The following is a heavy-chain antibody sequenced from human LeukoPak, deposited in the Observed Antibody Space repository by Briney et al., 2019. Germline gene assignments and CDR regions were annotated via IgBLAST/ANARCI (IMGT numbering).Heavy chain of an antibody. V-gene: IGHV4-59*12. J-gene: IGHJ4*02. CDR2: IYYSGST. D-gene: IGHD3-9*01. CDR1: GGSISSYY. Sequence: SETLSLTCTVSGGSISSYYWSWIRQPPGKGLEWIGYIYYSGSTNYNPSLKSRVTISVDTSKNQFSLKLSSVTAADTAVYYCARDRSGYYDILTGYYDYWGQGTLVTVSS. CDR3: ARDRSGYYDILTGYYDY.